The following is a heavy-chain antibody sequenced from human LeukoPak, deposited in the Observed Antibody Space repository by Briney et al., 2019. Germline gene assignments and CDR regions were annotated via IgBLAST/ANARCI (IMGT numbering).Heavy chain of an antibody. CDR2: IYYSGST. Sequence: SGTLSLTCTVSGGSISSYYWSWIRQPPGKGLEWIGYIYYSGSTNYNPSLKSRVTISVDTSKNQFSLKLSSVTAADTAVYYCARGRGIVATISDYWGQGTLVTVSS. J-gene: IGHJ4*02. D-gene: IGHD5-12*01. CDR3: ARGRGIVATISDY. CDR1: GGSISSYY. V-gene: IGHV4-59*01.